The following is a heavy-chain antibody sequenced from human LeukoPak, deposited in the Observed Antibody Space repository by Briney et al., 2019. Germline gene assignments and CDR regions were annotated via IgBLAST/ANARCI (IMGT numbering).Heavy chain of an antibody. D-gene: IGHD4-17*01. Sequence: GGSLRLSCAASGFTFSSYAMHWVRQAPGKGLEWVAVISYDGSNKYYSHSVKGRFTISRDNSKNTLYLQMNSLRAEDTAVYYCARGNQGYGDYGLDYWGQGTLVTVSS. J-gene: IGHJ4*02. CDR1: GFTFSSYA. CDR3: ARGNQGYGDYGLDY. CDR2: ISYDGSNK. V-gene: IGHV3-30-3*01.